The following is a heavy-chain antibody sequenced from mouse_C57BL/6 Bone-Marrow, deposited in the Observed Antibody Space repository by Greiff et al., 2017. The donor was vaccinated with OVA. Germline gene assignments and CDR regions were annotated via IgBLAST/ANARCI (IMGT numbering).Heavy chain of an antibody. CDR2: IDPSDSYT. Sequence: QVQLKQPGAELVMPGASVKLSCKASGYTFTSYWMHWVKQRPGQGLEWIGEIDPSDSYTNYNQKFKGKSTLTVDKSSSTAYMQLSSLTSEDSAVYYGAGEGRRGGYYYAMDYWGQGTSVTVSS. CDR3: AGEGRRGGYYYAMDY. J-gene: IGHJ4*01. V-gene: IGHV1-69*01. D-gene: IGHD2-14*01. CDR1: GYTFTSYW.